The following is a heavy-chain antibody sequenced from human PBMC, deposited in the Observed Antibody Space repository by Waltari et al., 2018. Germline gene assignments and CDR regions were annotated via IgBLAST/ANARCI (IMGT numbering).Heavy chain of an antibody. Sequence: QLQLQESGPGLVKPSETLSLTCTVSGGSISSSSYYWGWIRQPPGKGREWLGSIYYSGRTSCNPSLKSRVTISVDTSKNQFALKLSSVTAADTAVYYCARGEYGDYEDAFDIWGQGTMVT. D-gene: IGHD4-17*01. CDR3: ARGEYGDYEDAFDI. CDR1: GGSISSSSYY. V-gene: IGHV4-39*07. J-gene: IGHJ3*02. CDR2: IYYSGRT.